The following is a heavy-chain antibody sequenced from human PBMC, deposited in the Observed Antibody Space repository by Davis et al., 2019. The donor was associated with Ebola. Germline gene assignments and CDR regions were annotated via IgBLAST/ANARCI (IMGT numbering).Heavy chain of an antibody. CDR1: GYTFPSYG. CDR2: INPHNGNT. V-gene: IGHV1-18*04. D-gene: IGHD1-1*01. CDR3: SRAQFPTTSDH. Sequence: ASVKVSCKASGYTFPSYGITWVRQAPGQGLEWMGWINPHNGNTNYAQSVQGRVTMTTDTSTSTAYMEVGSLRSDDTAVYYCSRAQFPTTSDHWGQGTLVTVSS. J-gene: IGHJ4*02.